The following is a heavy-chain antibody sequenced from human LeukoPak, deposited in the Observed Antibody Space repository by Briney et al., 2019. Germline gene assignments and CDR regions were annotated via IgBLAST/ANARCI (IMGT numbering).Heavy chain of an antibody. Sequence: SVKVSCKASGGTFSSYTISWVRQAPGQGLEWMGRIIPILGIANYAQKFQGRVTITADKSTSTAYMELSSLRSEDTAVYYCARGTSSSSGDWFDPWGQGTLVTVSP. CDR1: GGTFSSYT. D-gene: IGHD6-6*01. CDR3: ARGTSSSSGDWFDP. J-gene: IGHJ5*02. V-gene: IGHV1-69*02. CDR2: IIPILGIA.